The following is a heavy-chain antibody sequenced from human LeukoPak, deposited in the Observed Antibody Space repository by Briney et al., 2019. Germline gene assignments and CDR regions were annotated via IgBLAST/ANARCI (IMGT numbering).Heavy chain of an antibody. CDR1: GYTFTGYC. J-gene: IGHJ4*02. D-gene: IGHD5-12*01. V-gene: IGHV1-2*02. CDR3: ARSKSGYDYYFDY. CDR2: INPNSGGT. Sequence: GASVKVSCKASGYTFTGYCMHWVRQAPGQGLEWMAWINPNSGGTNYAQKFQGRVTMTRDTSISTAYMDLSRLRSDDTAVYYCARSKSGYDYYFDYWGQGTLVTVSS.